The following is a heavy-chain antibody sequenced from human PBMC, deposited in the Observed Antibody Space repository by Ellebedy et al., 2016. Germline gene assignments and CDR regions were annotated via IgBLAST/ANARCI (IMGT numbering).Heavy chain of an antibody. V-gene: IGHV4-39*01. Sequence: SETLSLTCTVSGGSISSSNHYWGWVRQPPGKGLEYIGSVYYTGSTYYHPSLKSRVTVSADTSKNQFSLKLSSVTAADTAMYYCTRHGRSDHNSVPYSDYWGQGTLVTVSS. CDR2: VYYTGST. CDR3: TRHGRSDHNSVPYSDY. D-gene: IGHD2/OR15-2a*01. J-gene: IGHJ4*02. CDR1: GGSISSSNHY.